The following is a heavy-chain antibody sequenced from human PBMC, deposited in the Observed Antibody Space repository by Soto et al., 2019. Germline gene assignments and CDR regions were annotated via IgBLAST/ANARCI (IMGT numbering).Heavy chain of an antibody. D-gene: IGHD1-1*01. V-gene: IGHV5-51*01. Sequence: PGESLKISCKGSGYSFTTYWIGWVRQMPGKGLEWMGIIYPGDSDTRYSPSFQGQVTISADKSISTAYLQWSSLQASDTAMYYCARPNGPRHYYYGMDVWRQGTTVTVSS. CDR2: IYPGDSDT. J-gene: IGHJ6*02. CDR1: GYSFTTYW. CDR3: ARPNGPRHYYYGMDV.